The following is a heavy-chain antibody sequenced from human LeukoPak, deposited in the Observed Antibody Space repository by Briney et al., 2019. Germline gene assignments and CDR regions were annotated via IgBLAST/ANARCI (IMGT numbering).Heavy chain of an antibody. J-gene: IGHJ6*03. CDR1: GYTFTGYY. Sequence: ASVKVSCKASGYTFTGYYMHWVRQAPGQGLEWMGWINPNSGGTNYAQKFQGRVTMTRDTSISTAYMELSRLRSEDTAVYYCARVVVVAANSYYMDVWGKGTTVTISS. V-gene: IGHV1-2*02. D-gene: IGHD2-15*01. CDR2: INPNSGGT. CDR3: ARVVVVAANSYYMDV.